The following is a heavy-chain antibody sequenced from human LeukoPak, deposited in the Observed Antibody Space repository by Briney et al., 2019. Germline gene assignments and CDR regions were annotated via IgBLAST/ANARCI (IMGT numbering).Heavy chain of an antibody. CDR3: ATSSLNTYCSGGSCYGTYYFDY. V-gene: IGHV1-24*01. CDR2: FDPEDGET. J-gene: IGHJ4*02. Sequence: ASVKVSCKASGGTFSSYAISWVRQAPGKGLEWMGGFDPEDGETIYAQKFQGRVTMTEDTSTDTAYMELSSLRSEDTAVYYCATSSLNTYCSGGSCYGTYYFDYWGQGTLVTVSS. CDR1: GGTFSSYA. D-gene: IGHD2-15*01.